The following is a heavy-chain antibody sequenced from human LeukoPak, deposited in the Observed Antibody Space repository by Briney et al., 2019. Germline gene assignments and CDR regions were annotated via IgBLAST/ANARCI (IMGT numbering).Heavy chain of an antibody. CDR2: IYPGDSDT. J-gene: IGHJ4*02. CDR3: AREADRATDY. CDR1: GYTFTSYD. V-gene: IGHV5-51*01. Sequence: ASVKVSCKASGYTFTSYDINWVRQMPGKGLEWMGIIYPGDSDTRYSPSFQGQVTISAGKSISTAYLQWSSLKASDTAMYYCAREADRATDYWGQGTLVTVSS.